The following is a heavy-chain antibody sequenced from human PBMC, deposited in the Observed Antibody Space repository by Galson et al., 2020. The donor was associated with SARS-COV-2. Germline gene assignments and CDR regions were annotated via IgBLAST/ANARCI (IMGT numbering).Heavy chain of an antibody. CDR2: ISAYNGNT. J-gene: IGHJ3*02. CDR1: GYTFTKYS. CDR3: ARESIFGVAIDDAFDI. D-gene: IGHD3-3*01. Sequence: ASVKVSCKASGYTFTKYSINWVRQAPGQGLEWMGWISAYNGNTNYAEKFQGRVTMTTDTSTSTAYMELRSLRSDDAAVYYCARESIFGVAIDDAFDIWGRGTMVTVSS. V-gene: IGHV1-18*01.